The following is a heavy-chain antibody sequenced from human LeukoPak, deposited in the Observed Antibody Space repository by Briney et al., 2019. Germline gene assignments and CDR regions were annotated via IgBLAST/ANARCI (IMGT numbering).Heavy chain of an antibody. CDR2: ISGSGGST. Sequence: GGSLRLSCAASGFTFSTYAMSWVRQAPGKGLEWVSVISGSGGSTYYADSVKGRFTISRDNSKNTLYLQMNSLRAEDTAVYYCAKDLSRRGYYFDYWGQGTLVTVSS. J-gene: IGHJ4*02. V-gene: IGHV3-23*01. CDR3: AKDLSRRGYYFDY. D-gene: IGHD2/OR15-2a*01. CDR1: GFTFSTYA.